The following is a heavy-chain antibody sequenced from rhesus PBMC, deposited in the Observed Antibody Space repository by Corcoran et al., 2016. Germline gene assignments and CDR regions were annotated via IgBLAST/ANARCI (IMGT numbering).Heavy chain of an antibody. J-gene: IGHJ4*01. CDR2: ISSASSYI. CDR1: GFTFSSYG. CDR3: TSGHEYSNYFDY. V-gene: IGHV3S16*01. D-gene: IGHD4-23*01. Sequence: EVQLVASGGGLVQPGGSLRLFFAASGFTFSSYGMSWVRQAPGKGREWVSSISSASSYIYYADSVKGRFTISRDNAKNSLSLQMNSLRAEDTAVYYCTSGHEYSNYFDYWGQGVLVTV.